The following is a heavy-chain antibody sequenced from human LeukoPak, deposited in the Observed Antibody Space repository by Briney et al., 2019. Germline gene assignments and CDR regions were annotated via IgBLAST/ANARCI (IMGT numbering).Heavy chain of an antibody. CDR3: ARVFSGFDY. CDR1: GFTFSNYE. V-gene: IGHV3-48*03. Sequence: PGGSLRLSCAASGFTFSNYEMNGVRQAPGKGLEGVSYISSSGSTIYNADSVKGRFTISRDNAKKSLYLQMNGLRAEDTAVYYCARVFSGFDYWGQGTLVTVSS. J-gene: IGHJ4*02. D-gene: IGHD3-10*02. CDR2: ISSSGSTI.